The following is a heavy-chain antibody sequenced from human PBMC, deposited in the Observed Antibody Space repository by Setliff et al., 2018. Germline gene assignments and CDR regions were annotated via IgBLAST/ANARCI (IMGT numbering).Heavy chain of an antibody. Sequence: GSLRLSCAASGFTFDDYAMHWVRQAPGKGLEWVSLISWDGGSTYYADSVKGRFTISRDNSKNSLYLQMNSLRAEDTALYYCAKDISQYYYYGMDVWGQGTTVTVSS. V-gene: IGHV3-43D*04. CDR3: AKDISQYYYYGMDV. CDR2: ISWDGGST. J-gene: IGHJ6*02. CDR1: GFTFDDYA.